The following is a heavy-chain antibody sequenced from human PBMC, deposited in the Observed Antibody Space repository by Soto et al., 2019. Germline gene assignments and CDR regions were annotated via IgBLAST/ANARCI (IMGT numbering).Heavy chain of an antibody. Sequence: SETLSLTCAVYGGSFSGYYWSWIRQPPGKGLEWIGEINHSGSTNYNPSLKSRVTISVDTSKNQSSLKLSSVTAADTAVYYCARVGYYYDSSGYYLDYWGQGTLVTVSS. J-gene: IGHJ4*02. CDR2: INHSGST. CDR3: ARVGYYYDSSGYYLDY. V-gene: IGHV4-34*01. D-gene: IGHD3-22*01. CDR1: GGSFSGYY.